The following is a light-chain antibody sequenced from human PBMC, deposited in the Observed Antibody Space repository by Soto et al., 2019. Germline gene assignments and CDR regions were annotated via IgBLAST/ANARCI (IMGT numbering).Light chain of an antibody. V-gene: IGKV3-20*01. CDR2: GAS. Sequence: EIVLTQSPGSLSLSPGERATLSCRASQSVDSCFFAWYQQKPGQAPRLLIYGASNRATGIPDRFSGSGSGTDFTLTISRLEPEDFAVYYCQQYVSSVTFGQGTKVEIK. CDR1: QSVDSCF. CDR3: QQYVSSVT. J-gene: IGKJ1*01.